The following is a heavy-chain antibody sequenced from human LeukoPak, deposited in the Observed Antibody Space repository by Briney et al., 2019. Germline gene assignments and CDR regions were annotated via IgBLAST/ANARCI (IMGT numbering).Heavy chain of an antibody. D-gene: IGHD6-13*01. V-gene: IGHV1-2*02. CDR1: GCTFVAYF. Sequence: GASVNVSCKASGCTFVAYFMHWVRQAPGQGLEWMGWINPNSGGTNYAQKFQGRVTMTRDTSISTAYMELSRLRSDDTAVYYCAREGERGAAAGMDVWGKGTTVTVSS. J-gene: IGHJ6*04. CDR2: INPNSGGT. CDR3: AREGERGAAAGMDV.